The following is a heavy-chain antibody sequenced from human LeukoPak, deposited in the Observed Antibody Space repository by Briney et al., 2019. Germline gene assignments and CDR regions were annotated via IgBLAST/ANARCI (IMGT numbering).Heavy chain of an antibody. CDR1: GGSISSSSYY. CDR3: ARHWRVVVIRLSYYFDY. Sequence: PSETLSLTCTVSGGSISSSSYYWGWIRQPPGKGLEWIGSIYYSGSTYYNPSLKSRVTISVDTSENQFSLKLSSVTAADTAVYYCARHWRVVVIRLSYYFDYWGQGTLVTVSS. D-gene: IGHD3-22*01. J-gene: IGHJ4*02. CDR2: IYYSGST. V-gene: IGHV4-39*01.